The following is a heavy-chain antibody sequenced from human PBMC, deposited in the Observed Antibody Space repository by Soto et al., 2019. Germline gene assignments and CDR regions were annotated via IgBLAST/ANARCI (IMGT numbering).Heavy chain of an antibody. V-gene: IGHV1-18*01. CDR3: ARVYDFWSGYSNPFDY. J-gene: IGHJ4*02. Sequence: QVQQVQSGAEVKKPGASVKVSCKASGYTFTSYGISWVRQAPGQGLEWMGWISVYNGNTNYAQILQGRVTMTTDTSTSTAYMELRSLRSDDTAVYYCARVYDFWSGYSNPFDYWGQGTLVTVSS. D-gene: IGHD3-3*01. CDR1: GYTFTSYG. CDR2: ISVYNGNT.